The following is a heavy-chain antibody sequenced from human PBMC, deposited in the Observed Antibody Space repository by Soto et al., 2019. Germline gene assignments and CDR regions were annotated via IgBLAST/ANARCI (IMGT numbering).Heavy chain of an antibody. D-gene: IGHD2-2*02. Sequence: ASETLSLTCAVYGGSFSGYYWSWIRQPPGKGLEWIGEINHSGSTNYNPSLKSRVTISVDTSKNQFSLKLSSVTAADTAVYYCARAGGQLLYRNYYYYGMDVWGQGTTVTVSS. CDR1: GGSFSGYY. J-gene: IGHJ6*02. CDR3: ARAGGQLLYRNYYYYGMDV. CDR2: INHSGST. V-gene: IGHV4-34*01.